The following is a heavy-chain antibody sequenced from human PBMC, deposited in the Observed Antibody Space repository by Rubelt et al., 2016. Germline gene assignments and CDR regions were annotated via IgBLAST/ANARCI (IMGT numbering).Heavy chain of an antibody. Sequence: QVQLQQWGAGLLKPSETLSLTCAVYGGSFSDYYWSWIRQSPGRGLEWIGEISHGGGNNYNPSLKSRLIISLDTSRNQFSLKLNPVTAADTARYYCARADYYDGEGYYADRASYFDYWGQGIQVTVSS. V-gene: IGHV4-34*01. CDR1: GGSFSDYY. CDR2: ISHGGGN. CDR3: ARADYYDGEGYYADRASYFDY. J-gene: IGHJ4*02. D-gene: IGHD3-22*01.